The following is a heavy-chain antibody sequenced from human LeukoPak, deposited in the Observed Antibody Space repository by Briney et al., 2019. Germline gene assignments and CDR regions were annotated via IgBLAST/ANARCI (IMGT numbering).Heavy chain of an antibody. Sequence: PGGSLRLSCAASGFTFSSYSMNWVRQAPGKGLEWVSSISSSSSYIYYADSVKGRFTISRDNAKNSLYLQMNSLRAEDTAVYYCARDNTIFGVAHINHWGQGTLVTVSS. V-gene: IGHV3-21*01. J-gene: IGHJ5*02. CDR1: GFTFSSYS. CDR3: ARDNTIFGVAHINH. D-gene: IGHD3-3*01. CDR2: ISSSSSYI.